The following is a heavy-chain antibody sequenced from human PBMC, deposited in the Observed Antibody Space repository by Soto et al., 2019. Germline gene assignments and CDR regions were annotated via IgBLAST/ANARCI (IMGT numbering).Heavy chain of an antibody. D-gene: IGHD2-2*01. CDR1: GYTFTSYA. Sequence: ASVKVSCKASGYTFTSYAMHWVRQAPGQRLEWMGWINAGNGNTKYSQKFQGRVTITRDTSASTAYMELSSLRSEDTAVYYCAGGGRGVPAAPPKNGFAPGGQGTLVTVPP. J-gene: IGHJ5*02. CDR3: AGGGRGVPAAPPKNGFAP. V-gene: IGHV1-3*01. CDR2: INAGNGNT.